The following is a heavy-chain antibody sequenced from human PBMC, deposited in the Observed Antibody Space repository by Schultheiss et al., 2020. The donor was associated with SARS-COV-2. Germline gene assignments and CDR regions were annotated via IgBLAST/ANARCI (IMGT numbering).Heavy chain of an antibody. CDR3: ARHRRQWLVPFLFDY. CDR1: GFTFSSYA. CDR2: ISSSSSYI. J-gene: IGHJ4*02. Sequence: GGSLRLSCAASGFTFSSYAMSWVRQAPGKGLEWVSSISSSSSYIYYADSVKGRFTISRDNSKNTLYLQMNSLRAEDTAVYYCARHRRQWLVPFLFDYWGQGTLVTVSS. V-gene: IGHV3-21*04. D-gene: IGHD6-19*01.